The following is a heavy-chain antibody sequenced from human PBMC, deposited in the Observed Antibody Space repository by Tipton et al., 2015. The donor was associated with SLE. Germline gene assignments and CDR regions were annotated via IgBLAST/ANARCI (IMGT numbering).Heavy chain of an antibody. CDR1: GGSLSGYW. Sequence: TLSLTCTVYGGSLSGYWWSWIRQSPGKGLEWIGEIYPTGRTDYNPSLMSRVTISVDTSQNQFSLRLTSVTAADTAVYYCATRGSSSWYFFDYWGQGTLVTVSS. V-gene: IGHV4-34*01. CDR2: IYPTGRT. D-gene: IGHD6-13*01. CDR3: ATRGSSSWYFFDY. J-gene: IGHJ4*02.